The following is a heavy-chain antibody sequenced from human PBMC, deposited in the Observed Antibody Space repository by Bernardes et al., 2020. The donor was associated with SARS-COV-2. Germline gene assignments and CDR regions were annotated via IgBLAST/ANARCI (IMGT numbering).Heavy chain of an antibody. CDR2: IIPIFGTA. Sequence: SVKVSCKASGGTFSSYAISWVRQAPGQGLEWMGGIIPIFGTANYAQKFQGRVTITADESTSTAYMELSSLRSEDTAVYYCARDHPSHIAVASYYFDYWGQGTLVTVS. V-gene: IGHV1-69*13. J-gene: IGHJ4*02. D-gene: IGHD6-19*01. CDR3: ARDHPSHIAVASYYFDY. CDR1: GGTFSSYA.